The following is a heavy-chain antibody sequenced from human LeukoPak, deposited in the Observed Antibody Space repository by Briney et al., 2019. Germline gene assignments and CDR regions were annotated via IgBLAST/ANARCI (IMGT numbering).Heavy chain of an antibody. V-gene: IGHV3-30-3*01. CDR2: ISYDGSNK. D-gene: IGHD4-17*01. Sequence: GRSLRLSCAASGFTFSSYAMHWVRQAPGKGQEWVAVISYDGSNKYYADSVKGRFTISRDNSKNTLYLQMNSLRAEDTAVYYCARDRSGGDYGGYYYYGMDVWGQGTTVTVSS. CDR1: GFTFSSYA. J-gene: IGHJ6*02. CDR3: ARDRSGGDYGGYYYYGMDV.